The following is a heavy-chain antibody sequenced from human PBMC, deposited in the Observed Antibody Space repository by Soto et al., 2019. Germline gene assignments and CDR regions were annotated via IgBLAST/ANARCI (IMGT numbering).Heavy chain of an antibody. J-gene: IGHJ4*02. CDR2: IYYSGST. Sequence: SETLSLTCTVCGGSIRSYYWSWIRQPPGKGLEWIVYIYYSGSTYYNPSLKSRVTISVHTSNNQFSLKLSSVTAADTAVYDCARSSSGYYYEFHYWGQGTLVTVSS. CDR1: GGSIRSYY. V-gene: IGHV4-59*12. D-gene: IGHD3-22*01. CDR3: ARSSSGYYYEFHY.